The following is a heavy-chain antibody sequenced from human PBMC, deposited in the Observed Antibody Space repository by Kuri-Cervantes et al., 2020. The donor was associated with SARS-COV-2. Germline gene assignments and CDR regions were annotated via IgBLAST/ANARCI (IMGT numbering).Heavy chain of an antibody. CDR3: ARGYCSGGSCYGMDV. CDR2: IYYSGST. D-gene: IGHD2-15*01. J-gene: IGHJ6*02. Sequence: SETLSLTCTVSGGSISSYYWSWIRQPQGKGLEWIGYIYYSGSTNYNPSLKSRVTISVDTSKNQFSLKLSSVTAADTAVYSCARGYCSGGSCYGMDVWGQGTTVTVSS. V-gene: IGHV4-59*01. CDR1: GGSISSYY.